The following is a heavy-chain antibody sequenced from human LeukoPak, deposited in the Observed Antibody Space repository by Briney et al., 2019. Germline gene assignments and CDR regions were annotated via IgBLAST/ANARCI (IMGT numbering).Heavy chain of an antibody. J-gene: IGHJ3*02. V-gene: IGHV3-21*01. CDR1: GFTFSNCN. CDR2: ISSSSSYI. D-gene: IGHD4-17*01. CDR3: AGINDYGDPTGAFDI. Sequence: PGGSLRLSCAASGFTFSNCNMHWVRQAPGKGLEWVSSISSSSSYIHYADSVKGRFTISRDNAKNSLFLQMNSLRAEDTAVYYCAGINDYGDPTGAFDIWGQGTMVTVSS.